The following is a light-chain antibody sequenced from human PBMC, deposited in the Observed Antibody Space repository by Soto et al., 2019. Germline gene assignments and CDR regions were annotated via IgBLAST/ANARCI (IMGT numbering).Light chain of an antibody. Sequence: EIVLTQSPATLSLSPGERATLSCRASQSVSSYLAWYQQKPGQAPRLLIYDASNRATAIPPMFSGSGSGTDFTLTISSIVPEDFAVYSRQQRSNWPPGRIFTFAPGTKVDIK. J-gene: IGKJ3*01. V-gene: IGKV3-11*01. CDR1: QSVSSY. CDR3: QQRSNWPPGRIFT. CDR2: DAS.